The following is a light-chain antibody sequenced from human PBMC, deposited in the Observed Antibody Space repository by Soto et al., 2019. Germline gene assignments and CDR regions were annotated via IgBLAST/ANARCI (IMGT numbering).Light chain of an antibody. CDR1: QDIRDD. CDR3: QQLDSYPRT. J-gene: IGKJ1*01. Sequence: DIQMTQSPSSLSASVGDRVTITCRASQDIRDDLGWYQQKPGKAPRLVISTASSLQSGVPSRFSGSGSGTEFTLTISSLQPEEFATYYCQQLDSYPRTFGQGTKVDIK. CDR2: TAS. V-gene: IGKV1-17*01.